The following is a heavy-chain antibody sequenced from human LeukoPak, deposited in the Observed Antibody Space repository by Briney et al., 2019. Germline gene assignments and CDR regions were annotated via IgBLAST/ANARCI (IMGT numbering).Heavy chain of an antibody. D-gene: IGHD1-26*01. J-gene: IGHJ4*02. Sequence: PSETLSLTCAVYGGSFSGYYWSWIRQPPGKGGEWVGEINQSGSTNYNPSLKRRGNISLETSKNQFSLKLSSVTAADTAVYYCARGWALPDYWGQGTLVTVSS. CDR2: INQSGST. CDR1: GGSFSGYY. CDR3: ARGWALPDY. V-gene: IGHV4-34*01.